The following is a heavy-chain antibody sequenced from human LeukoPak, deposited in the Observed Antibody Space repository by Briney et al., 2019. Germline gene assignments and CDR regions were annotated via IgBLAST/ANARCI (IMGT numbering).Heavy chain of an antibody. D-gene: IGHD3-10*01. CDR1: GYTFTSYF. CDR2: INAGNGNT. Sequence: GASVKVSCKASGYTFTSYFIHWVRQAPGQRLEWMGWINAGNGNTKYSQEFQGRVTITRDTSASTAYMELSSLRPEDMAVYYCARGSPTHFYGSGTFYKSRGQLNTWGQGTMVTVSS. CDR3: ARGSPTHFYGSGTFYKSRGQLNT. V-gene: IGHV1-3*03. J-gene: IGHJ3*02.